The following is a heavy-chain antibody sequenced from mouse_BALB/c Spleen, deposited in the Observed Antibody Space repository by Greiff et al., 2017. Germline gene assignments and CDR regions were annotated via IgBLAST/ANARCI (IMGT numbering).Heavy chain of an antibody. Sequence: EVKLMESGPELMKPGASVKISCKASGYSFTSYYMHWVKQSHGKSLEWIGYIDPFNGGTSYNQKFKGKATLTVDKSSSTAYMHLSSLTSEDSAVYYCARGDYDENWFAYWGQGTLVTVSA. V-gene: IGHV1S135*01. CDR1: GYSFTSYY. D-gene: IGHD2-4*01. CDR3: ARGDYDENWFAY. J-gene: IGHJ3*01. CDR2: IDPFNGGT.